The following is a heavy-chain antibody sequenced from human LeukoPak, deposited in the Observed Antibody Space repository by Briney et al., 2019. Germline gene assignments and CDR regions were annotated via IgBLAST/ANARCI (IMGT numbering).Heavy chain of an antibody. D-gene: IGHD2-21*02. CDR1: GFTFSSYG. J-gene: IGHJ4*02. CDR2: IWYDGSNK. V-gene: IGHV3-33*08. Sequence: GGSLGLSCAASGFTFSSYGMHWVRQAPGKGLEWVAVIWYDGSNKYYADSVKGRFTISRDNSKNTLYLQMNSLRAEDTAVYYCARDLSDPYYFDYWGQGTLVTVSS. CDR3: ARDLSDPYYFDY.